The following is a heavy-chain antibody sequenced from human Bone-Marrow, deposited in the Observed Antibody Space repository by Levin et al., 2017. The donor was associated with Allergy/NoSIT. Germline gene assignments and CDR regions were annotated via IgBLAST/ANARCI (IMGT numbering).Heavy chain of an antibody. CDR1: GGSTFSTDSIEDHY. V-gene: IGHV4-61*08. D-gene: IGHD1-1*01. CDR2: IYYTGST. CDR3: ARVLGLERLVFDI. Sequence: PSETLSLTCTISGGSTFSTDSIEDHYWTWIRQAPGKGLQWIGYIYYTGSTKYNPSLKSRVTISIDTSKSEFSLKLTSVTAADTAIYYCARVLGLERLVFDIWGQGTMVTVSS. J-gene: IGHJ3*02.